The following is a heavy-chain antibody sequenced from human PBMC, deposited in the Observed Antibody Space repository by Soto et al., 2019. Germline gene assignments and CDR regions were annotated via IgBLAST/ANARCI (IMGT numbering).Heavy chain of an antibody. CDR2: ISSSSSYI. CDR3: ARVHYYDSSGYYYADY. J-gene: IGHJ4*02. V-gene: IGHV3-21*01. CDR1: GSTFSSYS. Sequence: GGSLRLSCAASGSTFSSYSMNWVRQAPGKGLEWVSSISSSSSYIYYADSVKGRFTISRDNAKNSLYLQMNSLRAEDTAVYYCARVHYYDSSGYYYADYWGQGTLVTVSS. D-gene: IGHD3-22*01.